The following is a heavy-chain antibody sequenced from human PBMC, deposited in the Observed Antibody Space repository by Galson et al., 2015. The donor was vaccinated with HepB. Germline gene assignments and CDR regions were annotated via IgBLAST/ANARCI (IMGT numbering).Heavy chain of an antibody. J-gene: IGHJ3*02. CDR3: ARDQTYYYDSSGYYGAFDI. Sequence: SLRLSCAASGFTFSSYAMHWVRQAPGKGLEWVAVISYDGSNKYYADSVKGRFTISRDNSKNTLYLQMNSLRAEDTAVYYCARDQTYYYDSSGYYGAFDIWGQGTMVTVSS. V-gene: IGHV3-30*04. D-gene: IGHD3-22*01. CDR1: GFTFSSYA. CDR2: ISYDGSNK.